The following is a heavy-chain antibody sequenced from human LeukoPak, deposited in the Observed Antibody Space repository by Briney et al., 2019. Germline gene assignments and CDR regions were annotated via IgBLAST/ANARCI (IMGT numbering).Heavy chain of an antibody. CDR3: AARRLTVTTEIDY. J-gene: IGHJ4*02. Sequence: GGSLRLSCAASGFTFSNYWMHWVRQVPGKGLVWVSLINRDGSTTNYADSVKGRFTISRDNSKNTVYLQMNSLRPEDTAVYYCAARRLTVTTEIDYWGQGTLVTVSS. CDR1: GFTFSNYW. CDR2: INRDGSTT. V-gene: IGHV3-74*01. D-gene: IGHD4-17*01.